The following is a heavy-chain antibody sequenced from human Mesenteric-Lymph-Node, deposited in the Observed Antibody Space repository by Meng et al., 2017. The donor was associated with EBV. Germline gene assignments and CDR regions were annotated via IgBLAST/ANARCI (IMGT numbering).Heavy chain of an antibody. Sequence: GQLQESGTGLVETSGTLHLTCAVSGGYSSSSNWWSWVRQPPGKGLEWIGEISHRGITTYNPSLKSRVTISVAKSKNQFSLKLSSVTAADTAVYYCARGTVAGTHLDYWAQGTLVTVSS. V-gene: IGHV4-4*02. CDR2: ISHRGIT. CDR1: GGYSSSSNW. D-gene: IGHD6-19*01. J-gene: IGHJ4*02. CDR3: ARGTVAGTHLDY.